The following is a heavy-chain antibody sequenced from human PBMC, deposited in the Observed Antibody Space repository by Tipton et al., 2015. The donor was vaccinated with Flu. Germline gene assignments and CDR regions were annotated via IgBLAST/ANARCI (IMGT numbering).Heavy chain of an antibody. D-gene: IGHD3-16*01. CDR3: TRGFIRLCDY. V-gene: IGHV3-48*03. CDR2: ISPSGGTI. Sequence: SLSLTCAASGFTFSSYEMNWVRQAPGKGLEWVSHISPSGGTIYYADSLKGRFTISRDNAKNSLFLQMNSLRAEDTAVYYCTRGFIRLCDYWGQGTLVTVSS. CDR1: GFTFSSYE. J-gene: IGHJ4*02.